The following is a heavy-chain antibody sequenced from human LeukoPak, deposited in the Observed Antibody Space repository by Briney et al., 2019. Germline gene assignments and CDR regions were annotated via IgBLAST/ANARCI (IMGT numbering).Heavy chain of an antibody. CDR1: GGTFSSYA. J-gene: IGHJ4*02. V-gene: IGHV1-69*13. CDR2: IIPIFGTA. D-gene: IGHD3-22*01. Sequence: SVKVSSKASGGTFSSYAISWVRQAPGQGLEWMGGIIPIFGTANYAQKFQGRVTITADESTSTAYMELSSLRSEDTAVYYCATRPDYYDSSGYDYWGQGTLVTVSS. CDR3: ATRPDYYDSSGYDY.